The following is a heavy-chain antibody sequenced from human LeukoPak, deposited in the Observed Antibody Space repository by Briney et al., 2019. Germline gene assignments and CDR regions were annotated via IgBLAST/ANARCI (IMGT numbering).Heavy chain of an antibody. CDR2: ISYDGSNK. CDR1: GFDFSSNW. Sequence: GGSLRLSCAASGFDFSSNWMHWVRQAPGKGLEWVAVISYDGSNKYYADSVKGRFTISRDNAKNTLYLQMNSLRVEDAAVYYCARGRPHGNDYWGQGTLVTVSS. D-gene: IGHD4-23*01. CDR3: ARGRPHGNDY. J-gene: IGHJ4*02. V-gene: IGHV3-30-3*01.